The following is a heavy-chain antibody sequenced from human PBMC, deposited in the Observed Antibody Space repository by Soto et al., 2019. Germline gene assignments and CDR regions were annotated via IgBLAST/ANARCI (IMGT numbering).Heavy chain of an antibody. V-gene: IGHV3-33*01. CDR1: GFTFSNYG. J-gene: IGHJ3*02. Sequence: QVQLVESGGGVVQPGRSLRLSCAASGFTFSNYGMHWVRQAPGKGLEWVAVIWYDESNKYYADSVKGRFTISRDHFKNTLYLQMNIRRVEYTAVYFCWRDRAMPTNTLDIWGQGTMVTVST. CDR3: WRDRAMPTNTLDI. D-gene: IGHD2-8*01. CDR2: IWYDESNK.